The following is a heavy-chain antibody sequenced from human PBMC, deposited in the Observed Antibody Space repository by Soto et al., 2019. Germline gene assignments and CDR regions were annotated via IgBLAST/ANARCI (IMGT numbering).Heavy chain of an antibody. CDR1: GFTFSSYG. CDR3: ARDGSEVNYGLDY. J-gene: IGHJ4*02. Sequence: QVQLVESGGGVVQPGRSLRLSCAASGFTFSSYGMHWVRQAPGKGLEWVAVIWYDGSNKYYADSVKGRFTISRDNSKNTLYLQMNSLRAEDTAVYYCARDGSEVNYGLDYWGQGTLVTVSS. V-gene: IGHV3-33*01. D-gene: IGHD3-16*01. CDR2: IWYDGSNK.